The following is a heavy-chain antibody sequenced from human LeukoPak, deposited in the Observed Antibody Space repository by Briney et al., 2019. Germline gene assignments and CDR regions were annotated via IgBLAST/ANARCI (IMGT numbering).Heavy chain of an antibody. D-gene: IGHD2-2*01. J-gene: IGHJ6*03. CDR2: ISGGGGIT. Sequence: GGSLSPSCAASGFTFDSYAMTWVRQAPGKGLEWVSSISGGGGITNYADSVKGRFTISRDNSKYTLFLQINSLRAEDTAVYYCAKYGVDCSSTSCYPLYYMDVWGKGTTVTVSS. V-gene: IGHV3-23*01. CDR1: GFTFDSYA. CDR3: AKYGVDCSSTSCYPLYYMDV.